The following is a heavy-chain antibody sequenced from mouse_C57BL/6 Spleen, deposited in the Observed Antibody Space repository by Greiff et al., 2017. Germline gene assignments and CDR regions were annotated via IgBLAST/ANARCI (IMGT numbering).Heavy chain of an antibody. D-gene: IGHD2-4*01. V-gene: IGHV1-4*01. CDR3: ARPDDYVWEFAY. Sequence: QVQLQQSGAELARPGASVKMSCKASGYTFNSSTMHWVQTRTGPGQDWIGYINPSSGYTKYNQKFKDKATLTADKSSSTAYMQLSSLTSEDSAVYYCARPDDYVWEFAYWGQGTLVTVSA. CDR2: INPSSGYT. CDR1: GYTFNSST. J-gene: IGHJ3*01.